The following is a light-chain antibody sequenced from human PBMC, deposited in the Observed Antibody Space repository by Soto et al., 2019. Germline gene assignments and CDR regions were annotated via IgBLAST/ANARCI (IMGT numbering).Light chain of an antibody. CDR2: GAS. J-gene: IGKJ1*01. CDR1: QSVSSN. Sequence: EIVMTQSPATLSVSPGERATLSCRASQSVSSNLAWYQQKPGQAPRLLIYGASTRATGIPSRFSGSGSGTEFTLTISSLQSEDFAVYYCQQYYDWPWTFGQGTKV. CDR3: QQYYDWPWT. V-gene: IGKV3-15*01.